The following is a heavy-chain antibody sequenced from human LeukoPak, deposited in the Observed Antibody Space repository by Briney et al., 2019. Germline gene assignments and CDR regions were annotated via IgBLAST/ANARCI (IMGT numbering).Heavy chain of an antibody. CDR1: GFTFSSYG. V-gene: IGHV3-33*08. Sequence: GGSLRLSYTASGFTFSSYGMHWVRQAPGKGLEWVAVIWYDGSNKYYADSVKGRFTISRDNSKNTLYLQMNSLRAEDTAVYYCARDDRDTIFGVVTHFYGMDVWGQGTTVTVSS. D-gene: IGHD3-3*01. CDR2: IWYDGSNK. J-gene: IGHJ6*02. CDR3: ARDDRDTIFGVVTHFYGMDV.